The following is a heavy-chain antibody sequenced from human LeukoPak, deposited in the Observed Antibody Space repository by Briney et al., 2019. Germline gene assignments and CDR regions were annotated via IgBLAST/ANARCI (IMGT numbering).Heavy chain of an antibody. D-gene: IGHD3-9*01. J-gene: IGHJ4*02. CDR3: ARDLYYDILTGPLGY. CDR1: GFTFSSYA. CDR2: ISYDGSNK. Sequence: GGSLRLSCAASGFTFSSYAMHWVRQAPGKGLEWVAVISYDGSNKYYADSVKGRFTISRDNSKNTLYLQMNSLRAEDTAVYYCARDLYYDILTGPLGYWGQGTLVTVSS. V-gene: IGHV3-30*04.